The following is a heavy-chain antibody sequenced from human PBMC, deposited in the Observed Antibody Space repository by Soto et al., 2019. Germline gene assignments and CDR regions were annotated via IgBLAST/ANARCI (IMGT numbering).Heavy chain of an antibody. Sequence: SETLSLTCIVSGGSISSNYWSWIRQPPGKGLEWIGYIYYSGSTNYNPSLRSRVTTSVDTSKNQFSLNLSSVTAADTAVYYCARHHDDNTWGDLRVRPDAGFDIWGQGTMVTVSS. CDR2: IYYSGST. CDR1: GGSISSNY. D-gene: IGHD3-16*01. CDR3: ARHHDDNTWGDLRVRPDAGFDI. V-gene: IGHV4-59*08. J-gene: IGHJ3*02.